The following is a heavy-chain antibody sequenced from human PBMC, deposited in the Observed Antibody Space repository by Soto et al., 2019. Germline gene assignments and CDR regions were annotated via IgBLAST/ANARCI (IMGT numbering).Heavy chain of an antibody. D-gene: IGHD5-12*01. CDR3: ASSGLRFALDY. V-gene: IGHV4-59*08. CDR2: IYYSGST. CDR1: GGSISSYY. J-gene: IGHJ4*02. Sequence: QVQLQESGPGLVKPSETLSLTCTVSGGSISSYYWSWIRQPPGKGLEWIGYIYYSGSTNYNPSLKSRVTMSVDTSKNQFSLKLSSVTAADTAVYYCASSGLRFALDYWGQGTLVTVSS.